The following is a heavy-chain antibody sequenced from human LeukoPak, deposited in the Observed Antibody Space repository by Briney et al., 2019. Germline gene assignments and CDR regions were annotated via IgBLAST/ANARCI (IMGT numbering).Heavy chain of an antibody. CDR2: ISYDGSNK. CDR3: AKATVTTFQDYYYYGMDV. CDR1: GFTFSSYG. V-gene: IGHV3-30*18. D-gene: IGHD4-11*01. Sequence: GGSLRLSCAASGFTFSSYGMHWVRQAPGKGLEWVAVISYDGSNKYYADSVKGRFTISRDNSKNTLYLQMSSLRAEDTAVYYCAKATVTTFQDYYYYGMDVWGQGTTVTVSS. J-gene: IGHJ6*02.